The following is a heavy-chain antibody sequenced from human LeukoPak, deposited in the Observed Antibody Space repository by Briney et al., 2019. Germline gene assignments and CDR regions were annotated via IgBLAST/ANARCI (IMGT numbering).Heavy chain of an antibody. Sequence: GGSLRLSCAASGFTFDDYAIHWVRQAPGKGLEWVSGISWNSGTIAYADSVKGRFTISRDNARNSLYLQMNSLRAEDTAVYYCARDSRSSGYYSFHYWGQGTLVTVSS. V-gene: IGHV3-9*01. CDR1: GFTFDDYA. J-gene: IGHJ4*02. CDR2: ISWNSGTI. D-gene: IGHD3-22*01. CDR3: ARDSRSSGYYSFHY.